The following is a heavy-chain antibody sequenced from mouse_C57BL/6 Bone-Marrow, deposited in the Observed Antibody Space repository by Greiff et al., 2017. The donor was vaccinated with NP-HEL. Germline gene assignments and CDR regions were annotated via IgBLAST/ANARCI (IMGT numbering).Heavy chain of an antibody. Sequence: QVQLQQPGAELVMPGASVKLSCKASGYTFTSYWMHWVKQRPGQGLEWIGEIDPSDSYTNYNQKFKGKSTLTVDKSSSTAYMQLSSLTSEDSAVYYGARGDSYYGSLYYFDYWGQGTTLTVSS. CDR2: IDPSDSYT. CDR1: GYTFTSYW. CDR3: ARGDSYYGSLYYFDY. D-gene: IGHD1-1*01. V-gene: IGHV1-69*01. J-gene: IGHJ2*01.